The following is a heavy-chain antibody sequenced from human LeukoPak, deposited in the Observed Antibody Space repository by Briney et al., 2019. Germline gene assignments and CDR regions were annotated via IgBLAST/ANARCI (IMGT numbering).Heavy chain of an antibody. Sequence: PSETLSLTCTVSGGCISSHYWSWIRQPPGKGLEWIGYIDYTGTANYNPSLKSRVTISVDTSKNQCCLKLTSVIAADTAVFYCARHTGSNYLDYWSQGTLVTVSS. CDR3: ARHTGSNYLDY. V-gene: IGHV4-59*08. J-gene: IGHJ4*02. D-gene: IGHD4-11*01. CDR1: GGCISSHY. CDR2: IDYTGTA.